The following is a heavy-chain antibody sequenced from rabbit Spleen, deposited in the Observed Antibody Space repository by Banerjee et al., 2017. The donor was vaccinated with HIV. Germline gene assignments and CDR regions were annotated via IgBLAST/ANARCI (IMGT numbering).Heavy chain of an antibody. CDR1: GLDFSGDSY. Sequence: QLLEESGGDLVKPGASLTLTCKASGLDFSGDSYDSYMCWVRQAPGKGLEWIACIDIGSSGFTYFASWAKGRFTISKTSSTTVTLQMTSLTVADTATYFCARDAGRGDFGYAAIWGQGTLVTVS. CDR2: IDIGSSGFT. J-gene: IGHJ2*01. V-gene: IGHV1S40*01. D-gene: IGHD6-1*01. CDR3: ARDAGRGDFGYAAI.